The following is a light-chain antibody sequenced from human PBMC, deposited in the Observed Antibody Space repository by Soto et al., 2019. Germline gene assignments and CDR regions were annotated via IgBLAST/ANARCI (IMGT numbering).Light chain of an antibody. V-gene: IGKV3-15*01. Sequence: EIVMTQSPATLSASPGEGATLSCKAGQNVYNNLAWYQQRPGQPPRLLIYDASTRATGISARFSGSGYGTAFPLTLSRPESEDFGVYFCQECRNWPLTFGGGTKVEIK. J-gene: IGKJ4*01. CDR3: QECRNWPLT. CDR1: QNVYNN. CDR2: DAS.